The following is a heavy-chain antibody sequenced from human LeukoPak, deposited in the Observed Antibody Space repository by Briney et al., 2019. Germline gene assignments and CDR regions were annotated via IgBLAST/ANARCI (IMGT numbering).Heavy chain of an antibody. CDR2: IDWNSGRI. Sequence: GGSLRLSCAASGFTFSSYAMHWVRQAPGKGLEWVSGIDWNSGRIGYADSVKGRFTISRDNAKNSLYLQMNSLRAEDTALYYCAKDIQSSSWLYFDYWGQGTLVTVSP. CDR1: GFTFSSYA. J-gene: IGHJ4*02. V-gene: IGHV3-9*01. D-gene: IGHD6-13*01. CDR3: AKDIQSSSWLYFDY.